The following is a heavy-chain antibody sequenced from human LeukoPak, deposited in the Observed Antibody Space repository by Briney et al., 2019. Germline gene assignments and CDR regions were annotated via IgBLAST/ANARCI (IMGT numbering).Heavy chain of an antibody. CDR2: ITSSSSYI. J-gene: IGHJ6*02. V-gene: IGHV3-21*01. D-gene: IGHD5-18*01. CDR1: GFTFSSYS. Sequence: GGSLRLSCAASGFTFSSYSMNWVRQAPGKGLEWVSSITSSSSYIYYADSVKGRFTISRDNAKNSLYLQMNSLRAEDTAVYYCARGIQLWTTYYYYGMDVWGQGTTVTVSS. CDR3: ARGIQLWTTYYYYGMDV.